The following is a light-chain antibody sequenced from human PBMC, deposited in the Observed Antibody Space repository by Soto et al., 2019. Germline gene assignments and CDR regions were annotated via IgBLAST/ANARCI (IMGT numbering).Light chain of an antibody. CDR1: SSDVGGYDY. J-gene: IGLJ3*02. CDR2: EVN. CDR3: SSHAHNYNWV. Sequence: QSVLTQPPSASGSPGQSVTISCTGTSSDVGGYDYVSWYQQHPGKAPKLLIYEVNKRPSGVPDRFSGSKSGNTASLTVSGLQADDEADYYCSSHAHNYNWVFGGGTKLTVL. V-gene: IGLV2-8*01.